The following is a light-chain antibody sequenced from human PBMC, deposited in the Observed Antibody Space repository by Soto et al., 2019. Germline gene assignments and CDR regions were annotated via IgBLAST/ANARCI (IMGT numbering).Light chain of an antibody. CDR2: DAS. J-gene: IGKJ4*01. CDR1: QSVSSSY. CDR3: QHRSSWPLT. V-gene: IGKV3-11*01. Sequence: EIVLTQSPGTLSLSPGERATLSCRASQSVSSSYLAWYQQKPGQAPRLLISDASNRATGIPARFSGSGSGTDFTLTISSLEPEDFAVYYCQHRSSWPLTFGGGTKVDIK.